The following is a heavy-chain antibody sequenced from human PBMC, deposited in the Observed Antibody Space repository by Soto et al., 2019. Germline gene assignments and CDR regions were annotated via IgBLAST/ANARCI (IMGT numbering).Heavy chain of an antibody. D-gene: IGHD6-13*01. V-gene: IGHV4-34*01. J-gene: IGHJ6*02. CDR3: YGAAVEHYYPGMDF. CDR1: GGSFSGYY. CDR2: INHSGST. Sequence: SETLSLTCAVYGGSFSGYYWSWIRQPPGKGLEWIGEINHSGSTNYNPSLKSRVTISVDTSKNQFSLKLSSVTAADTAVYYCYGAAVEHYYPGMDFWGPGTTVTVSS.